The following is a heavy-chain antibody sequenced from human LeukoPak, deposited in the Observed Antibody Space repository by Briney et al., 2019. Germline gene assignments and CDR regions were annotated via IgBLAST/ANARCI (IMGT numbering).Heavy chain of an antibody. V-gene: IGHV1-69*05. CDR2: IIPIFGTA. CDR3: AREVGYCTNGVCYIDY. J-gene: IGHJ4*02. CDR1: GGTFSSYA. D-gene: IGHD2-8*01. Sequence: SVKVSCKASGGTFSSYAISWVRQAPGQGLKWMGRIIPIFGTANYAQKFQGRVTITTDESTSTAYMELSSLRSEDTAVYYCAREVGYCTNGVCYIDYWGQGTLVTVSS.